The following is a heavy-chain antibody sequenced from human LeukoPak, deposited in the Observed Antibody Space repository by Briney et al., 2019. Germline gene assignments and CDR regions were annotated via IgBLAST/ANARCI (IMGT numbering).Heavy chain of an antibody. CDR1: GYTFTSYD. CDR2: MNPNSGNT. CDR3: ARFEYSSSWFSFPYYYYYMDV. Sequence: ASVKVSCKASGYTFTSYDINWVRQATGQGLEWMGWMNPNSGNTGYAQKFQGRVTMTRNTSISTAYMELSSLRSEDTAVYYCARFEYSSSWFSFPYYYYYMDVWGKGTTVTVSS. J-gene: IGHJ6*03. V-gene: IGHV1-8*01. D-gene: IGHD6-6*01.